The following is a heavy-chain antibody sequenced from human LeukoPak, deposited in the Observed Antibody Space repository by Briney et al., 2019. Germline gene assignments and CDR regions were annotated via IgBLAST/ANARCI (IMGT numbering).Heavy chain of an antibody. D-gene: IGHD2-2*01. CDR1: GLIVSGDY. V-gene: IGHV3-66*01. CDR2: IYSGGTI. J-gene: IGHJ4*02. CDR3: ARASSDGIIPAATSFDC. Sequence: GGSLRLSCAASGLIVSGDYMSWVRQAPGKGLEWVSVIYSGGTIYYADSVKGRVTISRDNSKNTWYLQMNSLRVEDTAVYYCARASSDGIIPAATSFDCWGQGTLVTVSS.